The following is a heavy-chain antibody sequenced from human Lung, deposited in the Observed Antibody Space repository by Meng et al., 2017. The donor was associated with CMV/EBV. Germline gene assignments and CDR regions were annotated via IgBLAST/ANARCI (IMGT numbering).Heavy chain of an antibody. Sequence: HGQMVQAGSEMKKPRASVRISCKTSGYSFTFFAMDWVRQAPGRGLEWMGWSNKKTGHTTYDEDFTGRFVFSLDNSATTAYLETNRLRPDRSAIDSCAREGGDSYIDHWGQGTLVTVSS. CDR1: GYSFTFFA. CDR3: AREGGDSYIDH. J-gene: IGHJ4*02. V-gene: IGHV7-4-1*02. D-gene: IGHD3-16*01. CDR2: SNKKTGHT.